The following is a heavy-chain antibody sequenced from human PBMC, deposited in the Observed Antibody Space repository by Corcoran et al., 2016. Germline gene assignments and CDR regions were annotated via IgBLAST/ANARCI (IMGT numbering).Heavy chain of an antibody. V-gene: IGHV1-46*01. D-gene: IGHD3-9*01. CDR3: ARMDYDILTGSRERYFDYYYYGMDV. CDR2: INPSGGST. Sequence: QVQLVQSGAEVKKPGASVKVSCKASGYTFTSYYMHWVRQAPGQGLEWMGIINPSGGSTSYAQKFQGRVTMTRDTSTSTVYMELSSLRAEDTAVYYCARMDYDILTGSRERYFDYYYYGMDVWGQGTTVTVSS. CDR1: GYTFTSYY. J-gene: IGHJ6*02.